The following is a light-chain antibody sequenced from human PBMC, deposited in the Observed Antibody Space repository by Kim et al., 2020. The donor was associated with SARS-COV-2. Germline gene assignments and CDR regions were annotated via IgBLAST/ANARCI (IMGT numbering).Light chain of an antibody. CDR1: NVGSKS. J-gene: IGLJ3*02. CDR2: YDS. CDR3: QVWDSSSDHPGV. Sequence: PGKPTRVTRGGNNVGSKSVHWNQPEPGRAPVMLIYYDSDRPSGIPERFSGSNSGNTATLTISRVEAGDEADYYCQVWDSSSDHPGVFGGGTQLTVL. V-gene: IGLV3-21*04.